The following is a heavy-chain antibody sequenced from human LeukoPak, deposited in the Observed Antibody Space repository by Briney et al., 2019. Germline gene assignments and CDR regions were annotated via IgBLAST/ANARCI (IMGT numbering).Heavy chain of an antibody. D-gene: IGHD1-1*01. J-gene: IGHJ6*02. Sequence: ASVKVSCKASGYTFTGYYMHWVRQAPGQGLEWMGWINPNSGGTNYAQKFQGRVTMTRDTSISTAYMELSRLRSDDTAVYYRARSGKEYYYYGMDVWGQGTTVTVSS. CDR2: INPNSGGT. CDR3: ARSGKEYYYYGMDV. V-gene: IGHV1-2*02. CDR1: GYTFTGYY.